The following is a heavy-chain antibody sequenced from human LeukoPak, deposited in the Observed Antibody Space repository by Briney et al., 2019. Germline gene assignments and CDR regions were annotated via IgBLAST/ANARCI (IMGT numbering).Heavy chain of an antibody. D-gene: IGHD4-17*01. CDR3: ARDGGDYVNKYYFDS. CDR1: GGSISSGGYS. CDR2: IYHSGST. V-gene: IGHV4-30-2*01. J-gene: IGHJ4*02. Sequence: SETLSLTCAVSGGSISSGGYSWSWIRQPPGKGLEWIGYIYHSGSTYYNPSLRSRVTISADTSKNQFSLKLTSVSAADTAVYYCARDGGDYVNKYYFDSWGQGTLVTVAS.